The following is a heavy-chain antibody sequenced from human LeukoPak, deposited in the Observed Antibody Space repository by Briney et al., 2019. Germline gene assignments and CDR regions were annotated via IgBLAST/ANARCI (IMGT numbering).Heavy chain of an antibody. CDR3: AKDVSDGDYFDF. CDR1: GFTFSTYG. D-gene: IGHD3-10*01. V-gene: IGHV3-30*02. CDR2: IRYDGTNK. Sequence: PGGSLRLSCAASGFTFSTYGMHWVRQSPGQGLEWVAFIRYDGTNKYYVDSVKARFTISRDNAKNTVYLQMISLRPEDTAAYYCAKDVSDGDYFDFWGQGILVAVSS. J-gene: IGHJ4*02.